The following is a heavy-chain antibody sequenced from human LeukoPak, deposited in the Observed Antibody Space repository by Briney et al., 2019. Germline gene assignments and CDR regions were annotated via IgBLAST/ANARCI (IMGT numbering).Heavy chain of an antibody. J-gene: IGHJ4*02. V-gene: IGHV1-2*02. CDR2: INPNSGGT. Sequence: ASVKVSCKASGCTFTGYYMHWVRQTPGQGLEWMGWINPNSGGTNYAQKFQGRVTMTRDTSISTAYMELSRLRSDDTAVYYCNTVVVPAANLDYWGQGTLVTVSS. D-gene: IGHD2-2*01. CDR3: NTVVVPAANLDY. CDR1: GCTFTGYY.